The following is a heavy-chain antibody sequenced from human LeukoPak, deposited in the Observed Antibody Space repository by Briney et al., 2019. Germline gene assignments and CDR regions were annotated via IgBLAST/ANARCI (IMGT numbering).Heavy chain of an antibody. D-gene: IGHD4-17*01. CDR1: GYTFTGYY. V-gene: IGHV1-2*02. Sequence: ASVKVSCKASGYTFTGYYMHWVRQAPGQGLEWMGWINPNSGGTNYAQKFQGRVTMTRDTSISTAYMELRSLRSDDTAVYYCARVAVTSAAFDYWGQGTLVTVSS. CDR2: INPNSGGT. CDR3: ARVAVTSAAFDY. J-gene: IGHJ4*02.